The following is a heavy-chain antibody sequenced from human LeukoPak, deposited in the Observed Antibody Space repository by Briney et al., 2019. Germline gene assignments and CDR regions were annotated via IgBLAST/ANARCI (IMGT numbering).Heavy chain of an antibody. Sequence: GGSLRLSCAASGFTFDDYGMGWVRQAPGKGLEWVSGINWNGGSTGYADSVKGRFTISRDNAKNSLYLQMNSLRAEDTALYYCARDSSSWYYFDYWGQGTLVTVSS. V-gene: IGHV3-20*04. CDR1: GFTFDDYG. D-gene: IGHD6-13*01. J-gene: IGHJ4*02. CDR3: ARDSSSWYYFDY. CDR2: INWNGGST.